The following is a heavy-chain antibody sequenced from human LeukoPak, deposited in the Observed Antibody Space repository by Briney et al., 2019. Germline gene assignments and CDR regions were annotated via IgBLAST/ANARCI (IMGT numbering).Heavy chain of an antibody. D-gene: IGHD3-9*01. Sequence: PSETLSLTCTVSGGSISSRSYSWSWIRQPAGKELEWIGRIYISGSTNYNPSLKSRVTISLDTSKNQFSLKLSSVTAADTAVYYCARGYYDILTGYFGPFDYWGQGTLVTVSS. CDR3: ARGYYDILTGYFGPFDY. J-gene: IGHJ4*02. CDR1: GGSISSRSYS. CDR2: IYISGST. V-gene: IGHV4-61*02.